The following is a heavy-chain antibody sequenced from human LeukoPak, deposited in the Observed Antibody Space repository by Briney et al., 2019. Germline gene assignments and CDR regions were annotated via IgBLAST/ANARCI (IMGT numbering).Heavy chain of an antibody. J-gene: IGHJ4*02. Sequence: ASVKVSCKASGYTFTSYGISWVRQAPGQGLEWMGWISAYNGNTNYAQKLQGRVTMTTDTSTSTAYMELRSLRSGDTAVYYCARDSLTTTASDYWGQGTLVTVSS. CDR2: ISAYNGNT. V-gene: IGHV1-18*01. CDR1: GYTFTSYG. D-gene: IGHD4-11*01. CDR3: ARDSLTTTASDY.